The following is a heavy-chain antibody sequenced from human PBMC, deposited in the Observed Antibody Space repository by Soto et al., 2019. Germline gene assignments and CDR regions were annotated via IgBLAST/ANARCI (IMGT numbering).Heavy chain of an antibody. V-gene: IGHV1-3*01. CDR3: ARADGVSTGSYTCDY. CDR2: INAGNGNT. CDR1: GYTFTNYA. Sequence: ASVKVSCKASGYTFTNYAIHWVRQAPGQRLEWMGWINAGNGNTKYSQKFQGRVTITRDTSASTAYMELSSLRSEDTAVYYCARADGVSTGSYTCDYWGQGTLVTVSS. J-gene: IGHJ4*02. D-gene: IGHD3-9*01.